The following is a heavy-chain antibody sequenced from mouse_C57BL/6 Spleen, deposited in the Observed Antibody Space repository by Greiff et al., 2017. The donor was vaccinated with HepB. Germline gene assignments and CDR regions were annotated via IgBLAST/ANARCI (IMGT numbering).Heavy chain of an antibody. J-gene: IGHJ4*01. D-gene: IGHD1-1*01. CDR1: GYSITSGYY. Sequence: DVKLQESGPGLVKPSQSLSLTCSVTGYSITSGYYWNWIRQFPGNKLEWMGYISYDGSNNYNPSLKNRISITRDTSKNQFFLKLNSVTTEDTATYYCAGVITTVGATSYYAMDYWGQGTSVTVSS. V-gene: IGHV3-6*01. CDR3: AGVITTVGATSYYAMDY. CDR2: ISYDGSN.